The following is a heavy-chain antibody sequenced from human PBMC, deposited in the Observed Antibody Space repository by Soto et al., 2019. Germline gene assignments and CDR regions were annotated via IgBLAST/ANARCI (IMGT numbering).Heavy chain of an antibody. V-gene: IGHV4-39*01. CDR3: ARLGTSCGGDCFDY. CDR2: IYYSGST. CDR1: GGSISSSSYY. Sequence: SETLSLTCTVSGGSISSSSYYWGWIRQPPGKGLEWIGSIYYSGSTYYNPSLKSRVTISVDTSKNQFSLKLSSVTAADTAVYYCARLGTSCGGDCFDYWGQGTLVTVSS. D-gene: IGHD2-21*01. J-gene: IGHJ4*02.